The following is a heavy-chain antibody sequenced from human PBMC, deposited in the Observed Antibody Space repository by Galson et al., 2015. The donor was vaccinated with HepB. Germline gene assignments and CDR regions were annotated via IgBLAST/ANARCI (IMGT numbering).Heavy chain of an antibody. CDR1: GFTFSSYW. J-gene: IGHJ4*02. CDR3: ARDYGYSSSWYGDDNYYFDY. V-gene: IGHV3-7*03. D-gene: IGHD6-13*01. CDR2: IKQDGSEK. Sequence: SLRLSCAASGFTFSSYWMSWVRQAPGKGLEWVANIKQDGSEKYYVDSVKGRFTISRDNAKNSLYLQMNSLRAEDTAAYYCARDYGYSSSWYGDDNYYFDYWGQGTLVTVSS.